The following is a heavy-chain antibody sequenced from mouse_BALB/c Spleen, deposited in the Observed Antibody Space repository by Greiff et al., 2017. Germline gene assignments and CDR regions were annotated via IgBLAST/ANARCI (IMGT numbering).Heavy chain of an antibody. V-gene: IGHV5-9-4*01. J-gene: IGHJ4*01. CDR3: ARGGDYYAMDY. Sequence: EVKLMESGGGLVKPGGSLKLSCAASGFTFSSYAMSWVRQSPEKRLEWVAEISSGGSYTYYPDTVTGRFTISRDNAKNTLYLEMSSLRSEDTAMYYCARGGDYYAMDYWGQGTSVTVSS. CDR1: GFTFSSYA. CDR2: ISSGGSYT.